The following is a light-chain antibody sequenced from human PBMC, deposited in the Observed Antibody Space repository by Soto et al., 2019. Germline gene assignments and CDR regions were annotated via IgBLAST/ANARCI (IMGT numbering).Light chain of an antibody. CDR1: SSDVGGYNY. CDR2: GVN. V-gene: IGLV2-8*01. Sequence: QSVLTQPPSASGSPGQSVTISCTGTSSDVGGYNYVSWYQQHPGKAPKLMIYGVNYRPSGVPARFSGSKSGNTASLTVSGLQAEDEADYYCSSYAGSNIVIFGGGTKLTVL. J-gene: IGLJ2*01. CDR3: SSYAGSNIVI.